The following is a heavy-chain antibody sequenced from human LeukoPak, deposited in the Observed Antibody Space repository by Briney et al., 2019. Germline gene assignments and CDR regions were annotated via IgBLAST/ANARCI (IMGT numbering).Heavy chain of an antibody. Sequence: GGSLRPSCEASGFTFSSFGMHWVRQALGKGLEWVAFIRYDGGNKYSADSVKGRFTISRDNSKNTVYLQMNNLRVEDTAVYYCARIGAFDIWGQGTLVTVSS. CDR2: IRYDGGNK. CDR1: GFTFSSFG. V-gene: IGHV3-30*02. J-gene: IGHJ3*02. D-gene: IGHD2-15*01. CDR3: ARIGAFDI.